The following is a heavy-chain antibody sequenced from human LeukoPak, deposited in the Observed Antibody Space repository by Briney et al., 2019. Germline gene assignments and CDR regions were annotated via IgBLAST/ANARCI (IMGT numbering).Heavy chain of an antibody. J-gene: IGHJ6*03. CDR3: ARGRRTITGDTGYYYYYMDV. D-gene: IGHD7-27*01. Sequence: PGGSLRLSCAASGFTFSNYAMSWVRQAPGKGLEWVSSISSSSSYIYYADSVKGRFTISRDNAKNSLYLQMNSLRAEDTAVYYCARGRRTITGDTGYYYYYMDVWGKGTTVTVSS. CDR2: ISSSSSYI. CDR1: GFTFSNYA. V-gene: IGHV3-21*01.